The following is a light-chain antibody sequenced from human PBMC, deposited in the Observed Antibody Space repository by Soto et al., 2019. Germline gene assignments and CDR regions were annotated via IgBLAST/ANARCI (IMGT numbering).Light chain of an antibody. CDR2: VAS. CDR3: QQCNSSPIT. V-gene: IGKV1-39*01. Sequence: DNQVALSRSPLTASGGDRHTITCRASQSISTNLNWYQQKPGKAPNLLIYVASSRQSGVPSRFSGSGSGTEFTLTITSLQPEDFATYCCQQCNSSPITFGQGTRLEIK. CDR1: QSISTN. J-gene: IGKJ5*01.